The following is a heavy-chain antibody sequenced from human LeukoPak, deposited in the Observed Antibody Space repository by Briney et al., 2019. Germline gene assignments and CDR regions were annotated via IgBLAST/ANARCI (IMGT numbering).Heavy chain of an antibody. CDR1: GFTFSDYY. Sequence: GGSLRLSCAASGFTFSDYYMSWIRQAPGKGLEWVSYISSSGSTIYYADSVKGRFTISRDNAKNSLFLQMSSLRVDDTAIYYCARAGEMRYMDVWGKGTAVIVSS. J-gene: IGHJ6*03. CDR2: ISSSGSTI. D-gene: IGHD5-24*01. V-gene: IGHV3-11*04. CDR3: ARAGEMRYMDV.